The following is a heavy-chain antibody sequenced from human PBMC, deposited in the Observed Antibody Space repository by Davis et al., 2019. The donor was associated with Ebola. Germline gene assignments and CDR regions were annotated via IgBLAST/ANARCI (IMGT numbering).Heavy chain of an antibody. CDR3: ARDWDRLRWYYYYGMDV. CDR2: ISAYNGNT. Sequence: ASVKVSCKASGYTFTSYGISWVRQAPGQGLEWMGWISAYNGNTNYAQKLQGRVTTTTDTSTSTAYMELRSLRSDDTAVYYCARDWDRLRWYYYYGMDVWGKGTTVTVSS. CDR1: GYTFTSYG. J-gene: IGHJ6*04. V-gene: IGHV1-18*04. D-gene: IGHD4-23*01.